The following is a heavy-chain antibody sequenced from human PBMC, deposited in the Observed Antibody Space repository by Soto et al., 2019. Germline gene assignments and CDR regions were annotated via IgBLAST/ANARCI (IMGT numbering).Heavy chain of an antibody. J-gene: IGHJ4*02. D-gene: IGHD2-8*01. CDR1: GGSISSGDYY. V-gene: IGHV4-30-4*01. CDR2: ILYSGTS. CDR3: ARNGALDY. Sequence: QVQLQESGPGLVKPSQTLSLTCTVSGGSISSGDYYWSWIRQPPGKGLEWIGYILYSGTSNYNPSLESRLTISVDMSKNQFSLKLTSVTAADTAVYYCARNGALDYWGRGTLVTVSS.